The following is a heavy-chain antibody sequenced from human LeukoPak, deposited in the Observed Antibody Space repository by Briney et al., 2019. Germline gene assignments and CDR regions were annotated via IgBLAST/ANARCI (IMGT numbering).Heavy chain of an antibody. CDR2: ITNSGDFV. D-gene: IGHD1-26*01. J-gene: IGHJ4*02. CDR1: GFRFSDHY. Sequence: GSLRLSCAASGFRFSDHYMSWIRQAPGKGLEWISYITNSGDFVNYADSVKGRFTISRDNAKNSLYLQMNSLRAEDTAVYYCAREARATPDFWGQGTVVTVSS. V-gene: IGHV3-11*01. CDR3: AREARATPDF.